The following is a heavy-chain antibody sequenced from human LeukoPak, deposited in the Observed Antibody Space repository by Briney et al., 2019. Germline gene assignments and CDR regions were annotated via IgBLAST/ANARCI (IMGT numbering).Heavy chain of an antibody. CDR2: IYTNETT. Sequence: SETLSLTCTVSGGSISTNYWSWIRQPAGKGLEWIGRIYTNETTNYNPSLRSRVTMSVDTSKNQFSLKLSSVTAAGTAVYYCARTYGDFAFDVWGQGTMVTVSS. CDR3: ARTYGDFAFDV. D-gene: IGHD4-17*01. CDR1: GGSISTNY. J-gene: IGHJ3*01. V-gene: IGHV4-4*07.